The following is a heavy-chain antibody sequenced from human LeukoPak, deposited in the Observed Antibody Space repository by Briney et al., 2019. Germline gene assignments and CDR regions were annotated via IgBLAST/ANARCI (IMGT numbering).Heavy chain of an antibody. D-gene: IGHD3-10*01. CDR1: GFTFSNYA. V-gene: IGHV3-23*01. Sequence: GGSLRLSCAASGFTFSNYAMNWVRQAPGKGLEWVPSIIATGDTTYYADSVKGRFTISRDNSKNILYLQMNTLRAEDTAVYYCAKDLRTYGSGIYRLPTVIFHYWGQGTLVTVSS. J-gene: IGHJ4*02. CDR2: IIATGDTT. CDR3: AKDLRTYGSGIYRLPTVIFHY.